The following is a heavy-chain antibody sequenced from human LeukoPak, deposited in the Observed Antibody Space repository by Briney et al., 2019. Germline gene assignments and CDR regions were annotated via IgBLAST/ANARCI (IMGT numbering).Heavy chain of an antibody. V-gene: IGHV5-51*01. D-gene: IGHD3-3*01. J-gene: IGHJ3*02. CDR2: IYPGDSDT. CDR1: GYSFTSYW. Sequence: GESLKISCKGSGYSFTSYWIGWVRQMPGKGLEWMGIIYPGDSDTRYSPSFQGQVTISADKSITTAYLQWSSLKASDTAMYYCARPRDRADFWSGYVVEAFDIWGQGTMVTVSS. CDR3: ARPRDRADFWSGYVVEAFDI.